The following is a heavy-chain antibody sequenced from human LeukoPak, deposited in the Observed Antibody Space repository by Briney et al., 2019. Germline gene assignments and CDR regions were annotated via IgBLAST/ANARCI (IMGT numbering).Heavy chain of an antibody. Sequence: PSETLSLTCTVSGDSISSYYWSWVRQPAGQGLEWIGRFYTSEATNYNPSLKSRVTMSVDASKNQFSLRLRSVTAADTAVYYCARFDYGGNPLIDYWGQGTLVTVSS. CDR1: GDSISSYY. J-gene: IGHJ4*02. D-gene: IGHD4-23*01. CDR2: FYTSEAT. CDR3: ARFDYGGNPLIDY. V-gene: IGHV4-4*07.